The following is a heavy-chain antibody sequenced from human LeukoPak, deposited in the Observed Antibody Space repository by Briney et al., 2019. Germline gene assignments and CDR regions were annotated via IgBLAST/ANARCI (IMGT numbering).Heavy chain of an antibody. J-gene: IGHJ6*02. Sequence: AETLSLTCAVYGGSFRGYYWSWIRQPPGKGLEWIGEIHYTGATNYKPSLKSRVTISGDPSKNQFSLRVSSVTAADTAVYYCANLGYYNYGMDVWGQGTTVTVSS. CDR2: IHYTGAT. V-gene: IGHV4-34*01. CDR3: ANLGYYNYGMDV. CDR1: GGSFRGYY.